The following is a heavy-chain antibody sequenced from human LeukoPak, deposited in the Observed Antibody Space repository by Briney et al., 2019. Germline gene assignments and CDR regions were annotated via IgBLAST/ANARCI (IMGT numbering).Heavy chain of an antibody. J-gene: IGHJ4*02. Sequence: GGSLRLSCAASGFTFSSYGMSWVRQAPGKGLEWVSAISGSGGSTYYADSVKGRFTISRDNSKNTLYLQMNSLRAEDTAVYYCAKGVDYYDSGSYSLVDYWGQGTLVTVSS. CDR1: GFTFSSYG. CDR2: ISGSGGST. V-gene: IGHV3-23*01. CDR3: AKGVDYYDSGSYSLVDY. D-gene: IGHD3-10*01.